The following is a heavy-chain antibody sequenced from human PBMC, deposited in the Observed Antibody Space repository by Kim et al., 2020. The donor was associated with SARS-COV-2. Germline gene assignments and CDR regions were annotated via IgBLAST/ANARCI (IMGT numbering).Heavy chain of an antibody. V-gene: IGHV3-53*01. Sequence: LSLTCAASGFTVSSNYMSWVRQAPGKGLEWVSVIYSGGSTYYADSVKGRFTISRDNSKNTLYLQMNSLRAEDTAVYYCARDLSFWSGASNEYYYYYGMDVWGQGTTVAVSS. D-gene: IGHD3-3*01. CDR2: IYSGGST. J-gene: IGHJ6*02. CDR1: GFTVSSNY. CDR3: ARDLSFWSGASNEYYYYYGMDV.